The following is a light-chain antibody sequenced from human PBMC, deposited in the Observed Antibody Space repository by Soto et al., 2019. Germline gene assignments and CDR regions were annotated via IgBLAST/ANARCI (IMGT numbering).Light chain of an antibody. CDR3: VLYMGRGIVV. V-gene: IGLV8-61*01. CDR1: SGSVSTNYY. J-gene: IGLJ3*02. CDR2: STS. Sequence: QAVVTQEPSFSVSPGGTLTLTCGLSSGSVSTNYYPSWYQQTPGQAPRTLIYSTSTRSSGVPDRFSGSILGNKAALTIAGAQADDESDYYCVLYMGRGIVVFGGGTKLTVL.